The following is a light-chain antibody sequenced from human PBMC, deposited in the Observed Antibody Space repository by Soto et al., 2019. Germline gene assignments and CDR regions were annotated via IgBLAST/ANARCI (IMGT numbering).Light chain of an antibody. Sequence: QSALTQPASVSGSPGQSITISCTGTSSDVGAYNYVSWYQQHHPGKVPKLMIYDVSNRPSGVPNRFSGSKSGNTASLTISGLQAEDEADYYCSSYTTSSTLVFGGGTKLT. J-gene: IGLJ2*01. CDR1: SSDVGAYNY. CDR2: DVS. V-gene: IGLV2-14*01. CDR3: SSYTTSSTLV.